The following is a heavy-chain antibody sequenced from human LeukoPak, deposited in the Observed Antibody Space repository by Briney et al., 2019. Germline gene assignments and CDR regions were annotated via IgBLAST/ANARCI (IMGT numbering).Heavy chain of an antibody. Sequence: SETLSLTCTVSGGSISSYSWSWIRQPPGKGLEWIGYIYYSGSTNYNPSLKSRVTISVDTSKNQFSLKLSSVTAADTAVYYCARDDPYYDSSGSLDYWGQGTLVTVSS. CDR2: IYYSGST. D-gene: IGHD3-22*01. V-gene: IGHV4-59*01. CDR1: GGSISSYS. CDR3: ARDDPYYDSSGSLDY. J-gene: IGHJ4*02.